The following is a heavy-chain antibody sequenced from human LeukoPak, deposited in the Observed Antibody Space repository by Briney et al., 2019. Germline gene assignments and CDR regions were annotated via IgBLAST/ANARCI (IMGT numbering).Heavy chain of an antibody. D-gene: IGHD5-18*01. V-gene: IGHV4-34*01. CDR2: INHSGST. CDR1: GFTIGSYW. J-gene: IGHJ5*02. CDR3: ARAGYENWFDP. Sequence: GSLRLSCAGSGFTIGSYWMSWIRQPPGKGLEWIGEINHSGSTNYNPSLKSRVTISVDTSKNQFSLKLSSVTAADTAVYYCARAGYENWFDPWGQGTLVTVSS.